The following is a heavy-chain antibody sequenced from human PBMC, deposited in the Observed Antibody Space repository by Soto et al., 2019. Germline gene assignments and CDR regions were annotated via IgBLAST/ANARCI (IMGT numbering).Heavy chain of an antibody. CDR2: ISHVESTK. V-gene: IGHV3-30-3*01. CDR3: ASPLYEDDTSAHINY. Sequence: SGEGCGVKVRRYGMHSVHQNTGKGLEWVAVISHVESTKYYAESVKGRFTISRDNSRDTVYLQLNSLTSEDTAVYYCASPLYEDDTSAHINYWGQGSLVSVSS. J-gene: IGHJ4*02. D-gene: IGHD2-8*01. CDR1: GVKVRRYG.